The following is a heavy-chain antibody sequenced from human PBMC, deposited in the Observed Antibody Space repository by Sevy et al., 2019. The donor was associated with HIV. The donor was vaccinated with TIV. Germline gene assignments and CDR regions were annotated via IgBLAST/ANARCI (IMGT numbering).Heavy chain of an antibody. Sequence: GGSLRLSCAASGFTFSSYGMHWVRQAPGKGLEWVAVIWYDGSNKYYADSVKGRFTISRDNSKNTLYLQMNSLRAEDTAVYYCAIDRTYYYDSSGYYSPDAFDIWGQGTMVTVSS. CDR3: AIDRTYYYDSSGYYSPDAFDI. D-gene: IGHD3-22*01. V-gene: IGHV3-33*01. CDR1: GFTFSSYG. CDR2: IWYDGSNK. J-gene: IGHJ3*02.